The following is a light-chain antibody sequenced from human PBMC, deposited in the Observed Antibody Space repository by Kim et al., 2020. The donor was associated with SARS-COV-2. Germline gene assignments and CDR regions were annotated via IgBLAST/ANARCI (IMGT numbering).Light chain of an antibody. CDR2: GAS. J-gene: IGKJ4*01. CDR1: QDFSSY. Sequence: AIRITQSPSSLSASTGDRVTITCRASQDFSSYLAWYQKKPGRAPKLLIYGASTLQSGVPSRFSGSGSGTDFTLTISCLRSEDFATYYCQQYYAYPLTFGGGTKVDIK. CDR3: QQYYAYPLT. V-gene: IGKV1-8*01.